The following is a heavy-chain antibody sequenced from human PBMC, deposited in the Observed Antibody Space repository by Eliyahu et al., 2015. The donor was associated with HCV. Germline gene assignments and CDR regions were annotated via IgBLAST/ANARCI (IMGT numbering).Heavy chain of an antibody. D-gene: IGHD6-19*01. CDR2: IXFRGST. Sequence: QVQLQESGPGLVKPSETLSLTCTVSGGSISSXYWSWIRQPPGKGLEWIAYIXFRGSTNYNPPLKSRVTISVDTSKNQFSLKLSSVTAADTAVYYCASGGGGIAVAGTGGWFDPWGQGTLVTVSS. CDR3: ASGGGGIAVAGTGGWFDP. V-gene: IGHV4-59*01. CDR1: GGSISSXY. J-gene: IGHJ5*02.